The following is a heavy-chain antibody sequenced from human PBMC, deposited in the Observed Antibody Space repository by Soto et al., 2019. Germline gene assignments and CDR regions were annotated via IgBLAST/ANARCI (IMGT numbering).Heavy chain of an antibody. CDR3: ARDVWGYYDSSGPPNDYYYGMDV. CDR1: GFTFSSYE. CDR2: ISSSGSTI. V-gene: IGHV3-48*03. Sequence: LRLSFAASGFTFSSYEMNWVRQAPGKGLEWVSYISSSGSTIYYADSVKGRFTISRDNAKNSLYLQMNSLRAEDTAVYYCARDVWGYYDSSGPPNDYYYGMDVWGQGTTVTVSS. J-gene: IGHJ6*02. D-gene: IGHD3-22*01.